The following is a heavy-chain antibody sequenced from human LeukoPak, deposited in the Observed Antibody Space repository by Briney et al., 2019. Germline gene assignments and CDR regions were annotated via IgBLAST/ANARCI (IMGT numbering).Heavy chain of an antibody. CDR1: GYTSTSYY. CDR2: INPSGGST. D-gene: IGHD5-18*01. J-gene: IGHJ4*02. V-gene: IGHV1-46*01. CDR3: ARAGWIQLWLAHFDY. Sequence: ASVKVSCKASGYTSTSYYMHWVRQAPGQGLEWMGIINPSGGSTSYAQKSQGRVTMTRDTSTSTVYMELSSLRSEDTAVYYCARAGWIQLWLAHFDYWGQGTLVTVSS.